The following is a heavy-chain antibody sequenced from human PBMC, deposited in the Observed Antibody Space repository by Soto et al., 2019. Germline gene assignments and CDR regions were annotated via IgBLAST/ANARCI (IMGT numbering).Heavy chain of an antibody. V-gene: IGHV4-31*03. CDR1: GGSISSGGYY. CDR2: IYFSGRT. Sequence: QVQLQESGPGLVKPSQTLSLTCTVSGGSISSGGYYWSWLRQHPGKGLEWIVYIYFSGRTYYNPSLTSRVTISVDTSKNQFSLKLSSVTAADTAVYYCATYGSGTYKPTTFDYGGQGTLVTVSS. J-gene: IGHJ4*02. CDR3: ATYGSGTYKPTTFDY. D-gene: IGHD3-10*01.